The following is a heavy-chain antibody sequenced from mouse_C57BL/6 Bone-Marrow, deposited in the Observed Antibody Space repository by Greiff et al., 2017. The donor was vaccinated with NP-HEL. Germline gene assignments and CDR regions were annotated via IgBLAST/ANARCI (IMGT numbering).Heavy chain of an antibody. D-gene: IGHD1-1*01. Sequence: VQLQQSGAELVKPGASVKLSCTASGFTIKDYYMHWVKQRTEQGLEWIGRIDPEDGETKYAPKFKGKATITADTSSNTAYLQLSSLTSEDTAVYYCASRGDYGSSYDAMDYWGQGTSVTVSS. CDR3: ASRGDYGSSYDAMDY. CDR1: GFTIKDYY. V-gene: IGHV14-2*01. J-gene: IGHJ4*01. CDR2: IDPEDGET.